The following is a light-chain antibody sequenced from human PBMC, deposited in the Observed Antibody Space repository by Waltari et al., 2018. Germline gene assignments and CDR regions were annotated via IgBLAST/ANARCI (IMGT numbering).Light chain of an antibody. Sequence: QSVLTQPPSASGTPGQRVTISCSGSRSNIGNNLVYCYQQFPGTAPKVLIYRSNQRPSGVPDRFSGSESGTSASLAISGLRSEDEADYYCAAWDDSLSGWVFGGGTKVTVL. CDR1: RSNIGNNL. CDR3: AAWDDSLSGWV. J-gene: IGLJ3*02. CDR2: RSN. V-gene: IGLV1-47*01.